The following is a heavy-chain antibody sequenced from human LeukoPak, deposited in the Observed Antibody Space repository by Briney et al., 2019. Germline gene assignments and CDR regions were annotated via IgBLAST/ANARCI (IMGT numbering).Heavy chain of an antibody. V-gene: IGHV3-23*01. Sequence: GGSLRLSCTASGFTFSNYAMSWVRQAPGKGLERISAIAGGGDDTYHADSVKGRLTISRDNSKNTLYLQMNSRRVEDTAVYYCAKGSTSSRPYYFDYWGQGALVTVSS. CDR2: IAGGGDDT. CDR3: AKGSTSSRPYYFDY. J-gene: IGHJ4*02. D-gene: IGHD6-6*01. CDR1: GFTFSNYA.